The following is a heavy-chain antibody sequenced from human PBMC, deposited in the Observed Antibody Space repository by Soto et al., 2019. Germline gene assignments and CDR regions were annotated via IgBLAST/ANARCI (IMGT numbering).Heavy chain of an antibody. V-gene: IGHV3-48*01. J-gene: IGHJ3*02. Sequence: PGGSQRLSCAASGFTFSSYSMNWVRQAPGKGLEWVSYISSSSSTIYYADSVKGQFTISRDNAKNSLYLQMNSLRAEDTALYYCARDQMIVGHDAFDISGQGTMVTVSS. CDR1: GFTFSSYS. CDR2: ISSSSSTI. CDR3: ARDQMIVGHDAFDI. D-gene: IGHD3-22*01.